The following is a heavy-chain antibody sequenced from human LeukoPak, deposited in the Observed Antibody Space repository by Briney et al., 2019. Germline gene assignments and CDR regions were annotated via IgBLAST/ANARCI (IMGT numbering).Heavy chain of an antibody. Sequence: GGSLRLSCAASGFTFSSSWMHWVRQGPGKGLVWVARMNADGRTINYADSVKGRFTISRDSAKNTLYLQMNSLRTEDAAVYYCAREGNYYFDLWGRGTQVTVSS. V-gene: IGHV3-74*01. CDR3: AREGNYYFDL. CDR2: MNADGRTI. D-gene: IGHD1-7*01. J-gene: IGHJ2*01. CDR1: GFTFSSSW.